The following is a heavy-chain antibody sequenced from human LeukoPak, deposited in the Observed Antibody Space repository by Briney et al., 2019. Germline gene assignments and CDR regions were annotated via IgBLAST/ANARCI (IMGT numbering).Heavy chain of an antibody. V-gene: IGHV4-4*02. D-gene: IGHD1-26*01. CDR1: GDSITSSYW. J-gene: IGHJ5*02. CDR3: ARPNPVGAPSGWFDP. Sequence: PSETLSLTCDVSGDSITSSYWWSWVRQPPGKGLEWIGDIYHSGRTNYNPSLKSRVTISLDKSKDQFSLNLTSVTAADTAVYYCARPNPVGAPSGWFDPWGQGTLVTVSS. CDR2: IYHSGRT.